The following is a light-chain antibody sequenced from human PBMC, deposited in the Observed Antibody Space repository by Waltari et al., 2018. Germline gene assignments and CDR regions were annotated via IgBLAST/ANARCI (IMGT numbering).Light chain of an antibody. V-gene: IGKV4-1*01. CDR1: QSVLHTNNKDY. CDR2: WAS. CDR3: QQYYSTPFT. J-gene: IGKJ2*01. Sequence: DIVMTQSPDSLGVSLGERATINCKSSQSVLHTNNKDYLAWYQQKPGQPPKLLICWASTREFGVPDRFSGSGSGTSFTLTISSLQAEDVAVYYCQQYYSTPFTFGQGTKLEIK.